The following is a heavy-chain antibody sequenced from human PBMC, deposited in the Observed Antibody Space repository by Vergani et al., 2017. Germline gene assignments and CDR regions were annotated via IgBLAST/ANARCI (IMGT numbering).Heavy chain of an antibody. D-gene: IGHD3-9*01. CDR3: ARGDYGSLTGYRY. CDR2: INPSGGHT. V-gene: IGHV1-46*03. CDR1: GYTFSNYY. J-gene: IGHJ4*02. Sequence: QVQVVQSGAEVKKSGASVKVSCKTSGYTFSNYYMHWVRQAPGQGLGWMGIINPSGGHTNYSQKFQGRVTMTRDTSTSTVYMELSSLRSEDTAIYYCARGDYGSLTGYRYWGQGTLVTVSA.